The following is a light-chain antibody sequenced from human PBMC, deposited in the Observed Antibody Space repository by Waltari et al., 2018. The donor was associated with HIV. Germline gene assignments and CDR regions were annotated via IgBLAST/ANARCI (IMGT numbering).Light chain of an antibody. CDR1: NIGTKS. V-gene: IGLV3-21*02. CDR2: DDG. Sequence: SYVLTQPPSVSVAPGQTARITCGGNNIGTKSVHWYQHKPGQAPVLVIYDDGDRPSGIPERFAGSHARNTATLTISRVEAGDEADYYCQVWDSSSDHYVFGSGSKVTV. J-gene: IGLJ1*01. CDR3: QVWDSSSDHYV.